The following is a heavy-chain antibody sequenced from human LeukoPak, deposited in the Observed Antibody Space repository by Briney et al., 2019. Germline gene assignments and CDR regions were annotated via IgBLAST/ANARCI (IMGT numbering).Heavy chain of an antibody. Sequence: GASVKVSCKASGYTFTGYYMHWVRQAPGQGLEWMGWINPNSGGTNYAQKFQGRVTMTRDTSISTAYMELSRLRSDDTAVYYCARDSGLNGGAAAARVRPYGMDVWGQGTTVTVSS. V-gene: IGHV1-2*02. J-gene: IGHJ6*02. CDR3: ARDSGLNGGAAAARVRPYGMDV. CDR1: GYTFTGYY. CDR2: INPNSGGT. D-gene: IGHD6-13*01.